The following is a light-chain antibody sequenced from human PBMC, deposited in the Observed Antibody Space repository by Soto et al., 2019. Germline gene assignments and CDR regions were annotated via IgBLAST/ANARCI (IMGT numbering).Light chain of an antibody. J-gene: IGLJ3*02. CDR2: EVS. CDR1: SRDVGSYNR. V-gene: IGLV2-18*02. Sequence: QSVLTQPPSVSGSPGQSVTISCTGTSRDVGSYNRVSWYQQPPGTAPKLMIYEVSNRPSGVPDHFSGSKSGNTASLTISGLQAEDEADYYCSSFTSSNTWVLGGGTKLTVL. CDR3: SSFTSSNTWV.